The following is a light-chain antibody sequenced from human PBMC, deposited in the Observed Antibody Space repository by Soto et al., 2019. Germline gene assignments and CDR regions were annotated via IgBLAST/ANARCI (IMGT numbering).Light chain of an antibody. CDR2: EVS. V-gene: IGLV2-14*01. CDR3: SSYTSNSILVL. Sequence: QSVLTQPASVSGSPGQSITISCTGTSSDVGGYNYVSWYQQHPGKAPKLMIYEVSNRPSGVSNRFSGSKSDNTASLTISGLQAEDEADYYCSSYTSNSILVLFGGGTKVTVL. J-gene: IGLJ2*01. CDR1: SSDVGGYNY.